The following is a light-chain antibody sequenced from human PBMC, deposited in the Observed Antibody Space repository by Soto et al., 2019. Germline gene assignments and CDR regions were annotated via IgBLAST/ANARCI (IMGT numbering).Light chain of an antibody. V-gene: IGLV6-57*01. CDR2: EDN. Sequence: NFMLTQPHSVSESPGKTVIISCTRSSGSIASNYVQWYQQRPGSSPTTVIYEDNQRPSAVPDRFSGSIDCSSNSSSLAISGLETEDEADYSCQSYDATNQVFGGGTKVTVL. CDR1: SGSIASNY. J-gene: IGLJ3*02. CDR3: QSYDATNQV.